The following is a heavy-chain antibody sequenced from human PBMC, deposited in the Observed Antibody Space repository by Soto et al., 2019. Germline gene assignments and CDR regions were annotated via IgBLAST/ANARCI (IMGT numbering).Heavy chain of an antibody. CDR3: ARRGQDCGTATCLFDP. CDR2: IYPGDSDT. Sequence: GESLKISCKASGYSFSDYWIGWVRQMPGRGLELMGIIYPGDSDTRYSASFQGQVTISADKSISTTFLQWSSLKASDPAMYYCARRGQDCGTATCLFDPWGQGTLVTVSS. D-gene: IGHD2-21*01. J-gene: IGHJ5*02. V-gene: IGHV5-51*01. CDR1: GYSFSDYW.